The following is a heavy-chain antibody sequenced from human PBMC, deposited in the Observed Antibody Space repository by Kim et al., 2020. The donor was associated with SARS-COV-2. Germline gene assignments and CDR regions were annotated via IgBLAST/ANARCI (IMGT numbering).Heavy chain of an antibody. CDR3: ARVEGNLRAFDI. Sequence: NSAQKLQGRVTMTTNTSTSTAYMELRSLRSDDTAVYYCARVEGNLRAFDIWGQGTMVTVSS. V-gene: IGHV1-18*01. J-gene: IGHJ3*02. D-gene: IGHD3-10*01.